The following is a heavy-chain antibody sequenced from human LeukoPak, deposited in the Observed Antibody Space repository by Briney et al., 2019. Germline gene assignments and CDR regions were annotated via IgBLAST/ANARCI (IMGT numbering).Heavy chain of an antibody. Sequence: RASVTVSCKASGYTLISYYMHWLRQAPGQGLEWMAIIDPNRGSTRYAQKFQGRVTVTRDMSTSTVYMEVSSLRSDDTGVYYCARDGYSAYDYDAFDIWGQGTMVTVSS. D-gene: IGHD5-12*01. CDR1: GYTLISYY. J-gene: IGHJ3*02. CDR2: IDPNRGST. CDR3: ARDGYSAYDYDAFDI. V-gene: IGHV1-46*01.